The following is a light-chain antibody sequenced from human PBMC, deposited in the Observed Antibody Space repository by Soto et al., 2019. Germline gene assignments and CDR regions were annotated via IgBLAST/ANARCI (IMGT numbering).Light chain of an antibody. J-gene: IGLJ2*01. CDR2: DVS. V-gene: IGLV2-14*01. CDR1: SSDVGGYNY. CDR3: SSYTSSSTYVV. Sequence: QSALTQPASVSGSPGQSITISCTGTSSDVGGYNYVSWHQQHPGKAPKLMIYDVSNRPSGVSNRFSASKSGNTASLTISGLQAEDEADFYCSSYTSSSTYVVFGGGTKLTVL.